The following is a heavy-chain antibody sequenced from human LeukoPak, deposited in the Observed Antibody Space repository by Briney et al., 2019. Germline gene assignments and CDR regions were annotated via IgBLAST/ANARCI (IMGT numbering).Heavy chain of an antibody. CDR3: ARVREDPWNSVPHAFDF. CDR1: GYSISSGYY. Sequence: SETLSLTCTVSGYSISSGYYWGWMRQPPGKGLEWIGSIYHSGSTYYNPSLKSRVTISVDTSKNQFSLKLTSVTAADTAVYYCARVREDPWNSVPHAFDFWGQGTMVTVSS. V-gene: IGHV4-38-2*02. D-gene: IGHD1-1*01. J-gene: IGHJ3*01. CDR2: IYHSGST.